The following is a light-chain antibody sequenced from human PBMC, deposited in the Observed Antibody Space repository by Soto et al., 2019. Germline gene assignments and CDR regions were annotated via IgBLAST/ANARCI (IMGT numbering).Light chain of an antibody. CDR3: QQYNDWPWA. V-gene: IGKV3-15*01. CDR1: QSVSSN. CDR2: GAS. J-gene: IGKJ1*01. Sequence: EIVMTQSPATLSVSPGERATLSCRASQSVSSNLAWHQHSPGQAPRLLIYGASTRATGIPARFSGSGSGTDFTLTISRLQSEDFAVYYCQQYNDWPWAFGQGTKVEIK.